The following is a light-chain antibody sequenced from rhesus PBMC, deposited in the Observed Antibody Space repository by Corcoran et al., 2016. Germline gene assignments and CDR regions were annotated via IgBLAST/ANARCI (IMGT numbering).Light chain of an antibody. CDR2: KAS. J-gene: IGKJ2*01. CDR1: QGINTY. Sequence: DIQMTQSPSSLSASVGDRVTITCRASQGINTYLNWYQQKPGKTPKRLFYKASSLESGVPSRFSGTGSRTDFTLTISSLQPEDFATYYCLQYNSAPYSFGQGTKVAIK. CDR3: LQYNSAPYS. V-gene: IGKV1-43*02.